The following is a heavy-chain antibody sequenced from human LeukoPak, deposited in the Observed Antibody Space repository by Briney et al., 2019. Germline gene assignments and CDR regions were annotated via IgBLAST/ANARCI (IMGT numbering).Heavy chain of an antibody. CDR1: GFTFSSYW. J-gene: IGHJ4*02. D-gene: IGHD3-22*01. CDR2: IKQDGSEK. V-gene: IGHV3-7*05. Sequence: GGSLRLSCAASGFTFSSYWMTWVRQAPGKGLEWVANIKQDGSEKNYVDSVQGRFTISRDNAKNSLFLQMHSLRAEDTAVYYCARDAGYDSSGYYPYYFDYWGQGTLVTVSP. CDR3: ARDAGYDSSGYYPYYFDY.